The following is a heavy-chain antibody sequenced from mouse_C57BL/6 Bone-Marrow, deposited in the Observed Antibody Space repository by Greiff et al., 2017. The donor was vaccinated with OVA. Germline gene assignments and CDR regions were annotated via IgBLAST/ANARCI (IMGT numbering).Heavy chain of an antibody. J-gene: IGHJ3*01. Sequence: QVQLQQSGAELARPGASVKLSCKASGYTFTSYGISWVKQRTGQGLEWIGEIYPRSGNSYYNEKFKGKATLTADKSSSTAYMELRSLTSEDSAVYFCARGGNDLAWFADWGQGTLVTVSA. CDR2: IYPRSGNS. V-gene: IGHV1-81*01. CDR3: ARGGNDLAWFAD. CDR1: GYTFTSYG.